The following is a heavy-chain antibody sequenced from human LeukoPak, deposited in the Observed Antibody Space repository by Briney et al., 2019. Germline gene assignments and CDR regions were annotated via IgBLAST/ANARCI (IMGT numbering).Heavy chain of an antibody. CDR2: ISGSGGST. CDR1: GFSFGDYC. CDR3: AKVAGHCSSTSCYY. D-gene: IGHD2-2*01. V-gene: IGHV3-23*01. Sequence: GGSLRLSCTASGFSFGDYCLSWVRQAPGKGLEWVSAISGSGGSTYYADSVKGRFTISRDNSKNTLYLQMNSLRAEDTAVYYCAKVAGHCSSTSCYYWGQGTLVTVSS. J-gene: IGHJ4*02.